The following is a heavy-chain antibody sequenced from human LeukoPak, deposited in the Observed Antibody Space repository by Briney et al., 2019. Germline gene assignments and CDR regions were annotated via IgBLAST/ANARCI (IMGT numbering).Heavy chain of an antibody. V-gene: IGHV3-23*01. Sequence: PGGSLRLSCAASGFTFSSYAMSWVRQAPGKGLEWVSVISGSGGSTYYADSVKGRFTISRDNSKNTLYLQMNSLRAEDTAVYYCAKVGRVVTAIRFYNWGQGTLVTVSS. CDR2: ISGSGGST. D-gene: IGHD2-21*02. CDR1: GFTFSSYA. CDR3: AKVGRVVTAIRFYN. J-gene: IGHJ4*02.